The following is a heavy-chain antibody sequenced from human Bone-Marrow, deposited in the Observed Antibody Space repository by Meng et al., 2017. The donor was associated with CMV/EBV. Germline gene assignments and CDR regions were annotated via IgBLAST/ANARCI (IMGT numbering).Heavy chain of an antibody. CDR1: GYSFSENY. V-gene: IGHV1-2*02. CDR2: INPKSGVT. D-gene: IGHD4-17*01. CDR3: ARSPPPIFTVTTIYYYYGMDV. J-gene: IGHJ6*02. Sequence: ASVKVSCKASGYSFSENYIHWVRQAPGQGLEWMGCINPKSGVTYYSQKFQGRVTMTGDTTIITAYMDLSRLRSDDTAVYYCARSPPPIFTVTTIYYYYGMDVWGQGTTVTGSS.